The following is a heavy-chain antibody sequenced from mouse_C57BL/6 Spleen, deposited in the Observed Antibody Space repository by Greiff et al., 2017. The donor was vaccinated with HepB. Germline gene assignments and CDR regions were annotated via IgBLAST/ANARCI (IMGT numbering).Heavy chain of an antibody. CDR3: ARWSSNDVTSEFAY. CDR2: INPSTGGT. Sequence: VQLKESEPELVKPGASVKISCKASGYSFTGYYMNWVKQSPEKSLEWIGEINPSTGGTTYNQKFKAKATLTVDKSSSTAYMQLKSLTSEDSAVYYCARWSSNDVTSEFAYWGQGTLVTVSA. CDR1: GYSFTGYY. V-gene: IGHV1-42*01. D-gene: IGHD2-12*01. J-gene: IGHJ3*01.